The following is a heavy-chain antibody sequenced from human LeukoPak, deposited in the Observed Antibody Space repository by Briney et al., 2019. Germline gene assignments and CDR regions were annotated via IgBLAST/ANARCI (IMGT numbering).Heavy chain of an antibody. J-gene: IGHJ4*02. D-gene: IGHD4-17*01. CDR1: GFMFASHW. CDR2: LQQDGSQK. V-gene: IGHV3-7*01. Sequence: GRSLRPSCTPSGFMFASHWTSWVRQVPGGGLEWGAHLQQDGSQKHYLDSVEGRFTLSREDAKNSLYLQMDSLRVDDTAVYDCARGPHYGDRVDYLDYWGQGTLVTVSS. CDR3: ARGPHYGDRVDYLDY.